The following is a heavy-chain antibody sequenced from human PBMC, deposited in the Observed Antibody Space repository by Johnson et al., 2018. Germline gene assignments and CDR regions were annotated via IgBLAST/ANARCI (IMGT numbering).Heavy chain of an antibody. J-gene: IGHJ6*03. CDR1: GFNFDNYA. V-gene: IGHV3-9*01. CDR3: VIEGRVGRGTYWSHDYYYFDV. Sequence: EVQLVESGGDLVQPGRSLRLSCAASGFNFDNYAMHWVRPAPGKGLEWVSGISWNSGAMDYAASVKGRFNIPRDNANKSLYRQLNTLRVGDTALDYWVIEGRVGRGTYWSHDYYYFDVVGKGTTVTVSS. D-gene: IGHD1-26*01. CDR2: ISWNSGAM.